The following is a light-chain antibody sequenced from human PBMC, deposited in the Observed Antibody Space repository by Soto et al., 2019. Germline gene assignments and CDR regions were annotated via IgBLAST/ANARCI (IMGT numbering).Light chain of an antibody. V-gene: IGKV1-39*01. CDR1: QSISRN. CDR3: QQTYSTLVS. Sequence: DLQMTQSPSSLSASVGDRVTITCRASQSISRNLNWYQQKPGKAPNVLIYAASSLRSGVPSRFSGRGSGTDFTLTISSLQPEDFASYYCQQTYSTLVSFGGGTKVQIK. J-gene: IGKJ4*01. CDR2: AAS.